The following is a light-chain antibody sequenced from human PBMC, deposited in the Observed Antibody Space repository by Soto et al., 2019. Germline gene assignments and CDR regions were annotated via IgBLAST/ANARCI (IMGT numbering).Light chain of an antibody. V-gene: IGKV3-20*01. CDR3: QQYVSSPLT. CDR1: QGVSSNF. J-gene: IGKJ4*01. CDR2: ATS. Sequence: EIVLTQSPGTLSLSPGERATLSCRVSQGVSSNFIAWYQQIPGQAPRLLIYATSTRATGIPDRFSGSGSGTDFTLTVNRLEPEDFAVYYCQQYVSSPLTFGGGTKVEIK.